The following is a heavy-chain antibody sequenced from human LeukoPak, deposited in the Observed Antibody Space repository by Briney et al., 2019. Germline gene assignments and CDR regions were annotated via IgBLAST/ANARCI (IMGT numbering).Heavy chain of an antibody. CDR3: ASSSSWPRGDY. J-gene: IGHJ4*02. D-gene: IGHD6-13*01. Sequence: SQTLSLTCTVSGGSISSGDYYWSWIRQPPGKSLEWIAYIYYSGTTYYNPSLKSRVTTSVDTSKNQFSLKLSSVTAADTAVYYCASSSSWPRGDYWGQGTLVTVSS. CDR1: GGSISSGDYY. V-gene: IGHV4-30-4*08. CDR2: IYYSGTT.